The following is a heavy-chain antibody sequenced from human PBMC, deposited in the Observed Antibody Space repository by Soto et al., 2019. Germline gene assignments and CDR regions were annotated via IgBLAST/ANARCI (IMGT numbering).Heavy chain of an antibody. CDR2: IYYSGST. CDR1: GGSISSYY. J-gene: IGHJ6*02. D-gene: IGHD3-3*01. Sequence: SETLSLTCTVSGGSISSYYWSWIRQPPGKGLEWIGYIYYSGSTNYNPSLKSRVTISVDTSKNQFSLKLSSVTAADTAVYYCARVGGYYDFWSGYWGADEKYGMDVWGQGTTVTVSS. V-gene: IGHV4-59*01. CDR3: ARVGGYYDFWSGYWGADEKYGMDV.